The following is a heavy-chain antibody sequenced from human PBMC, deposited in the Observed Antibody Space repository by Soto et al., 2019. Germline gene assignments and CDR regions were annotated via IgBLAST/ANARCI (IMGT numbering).Heavy chain of an antibody. CDR2: IYTSGST. CDR3: AREGASGFGMDV. D-gene: IGHD1-26*01. Sequence: QVQLQESGPGLVKPSETLSLTCNVSGGSIRSYYWSWVRQPAGKPLEWIGRIYTSGSTNYNPSLKSRVSMSVDTSKNQFSLEVTSVTAADTAVYYCAREGASGFGMDVWGQGTTVTVS. CDR1: GGSIRSYY. V-gene: IGHV4-4*07. J-gene: IGHJ6*02.